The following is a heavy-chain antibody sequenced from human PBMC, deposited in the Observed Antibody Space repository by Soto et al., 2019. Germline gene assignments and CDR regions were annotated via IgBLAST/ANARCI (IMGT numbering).Heavy chain of an antibody. D-gene: IGHD3-3*01. CDR1: GGSFSGYY. CDR3: ARRARITIFGVVIIRGPFDY. CDR2: INHSGST. Sequence: QVQLQQWGAGLLKPSETLSLTCAVYGGSFSGYYWSWIRQPPGKGLEWIGEINHSGSTNYNPSLKSRVTISVDTSKNQFSLKLSSVTAADTAVYYCARRARITIFGVVIIRGPFDYWGQGTPVTVSS. J-gene: IGHJ4*02. V-gene: IGHV4-34*01.